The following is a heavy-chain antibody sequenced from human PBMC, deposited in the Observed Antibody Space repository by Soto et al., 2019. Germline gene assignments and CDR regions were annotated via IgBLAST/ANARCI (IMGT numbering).Heavy chain of an antibody. CDR2: IYHSGSP. D-gene: IGHD3-16*01. CDR3: ARKPDVATAKVGGGYVFDV. CDR1: SGSIFTTNW. V-gene: IGHV4-4*02. Sequence: QVQLQESGPGLVKPSGTLSLTCAASSGSIFTTNWWSWVRQSPGRGLQWIGDIYHSGSPKYNPSLNSRVSISIDKSKGRFFLNLTSVTAADTAVYYCARKPDVATAKVGGGYVFDVWGQGTMVTVSS. J-gene: IGHJ3*01.